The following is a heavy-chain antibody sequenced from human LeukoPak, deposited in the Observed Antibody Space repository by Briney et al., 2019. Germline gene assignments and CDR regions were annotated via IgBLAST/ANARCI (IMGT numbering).Heavy chain of an antibody. V-gene: IGHV1-69*06. Sequence: GASVKVSCKASGYTFTSYGISWVRQAPGQGLEWMGGIIPIFGTANYAQKFQGRVTITADKSTSTAYMELSSLRSEDTAVYYFRMYYYDSSGYYNEYWGQGTLVTVSS. CDR3: RMYYYDSSGYYNEY. D-gene: IGHD3-22*01. J-gene: IGHJ4*02. CDR2: IIPIFGTA. CDR1: GYTFTSYG.